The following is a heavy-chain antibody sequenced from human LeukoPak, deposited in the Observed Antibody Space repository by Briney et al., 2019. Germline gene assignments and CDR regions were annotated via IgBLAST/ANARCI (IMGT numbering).Heavy chain of an antibody. CDR1: GFTFSSYG. V-gene: IGHV3-33*06. CDR3: AKPRGYSYGPFDY. J-gene: IGHJ4*02. D-gene: IGHD5-18*01. Sequence: GGSLRLSCAASGFTFSSYGMHWVRQAPGKGLEWLAVIWYDGSNKYYADSVKGRFTISRDNSKNTLYLQMNSLRAEDTAVYYCAKPRGYSYGPFDYWGQGTLVTVSS. CDR2: IWYDGSNK.